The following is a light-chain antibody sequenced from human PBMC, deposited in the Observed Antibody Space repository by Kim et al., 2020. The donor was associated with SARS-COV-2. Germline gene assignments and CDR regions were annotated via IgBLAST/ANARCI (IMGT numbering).Light chain of an antibody. CDR1: ESVSSH. CDR3: QHYNDWTMYT. Sequence: EIVMTQSPATLSVSPGERATLSCRASESVSSHLSWYQQTPGQAPRLLIYGASTRATSIPARFSGSGSGTEFTLTISSLQSEDFSIYYCQHYNDWTMYTFGQGTKLEL. CDR2: GAS. V-gene: IGKV3-15*01. J-gene: IGKJ2*01.